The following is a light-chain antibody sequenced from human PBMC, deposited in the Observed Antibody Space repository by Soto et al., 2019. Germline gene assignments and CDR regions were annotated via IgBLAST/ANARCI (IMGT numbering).Light chain of an antibody. CDR1: SSNIGAGYE. J-gene: IGLJ1*01. Sequence: QSVLTQPPSVSGAPGERVTISCTGSSSNIGAGYEVHWYQQLPGTSPKLLIYEDTDRPSGVPDRFSGSKSGTSASLAITGLLAEDEADYYRQSYDNSLSGSYVFGTGTKLTVL. CDR3: QSYDNSLSGSYV. CDR2: EDT. V-gene: IGLV1-40*01.